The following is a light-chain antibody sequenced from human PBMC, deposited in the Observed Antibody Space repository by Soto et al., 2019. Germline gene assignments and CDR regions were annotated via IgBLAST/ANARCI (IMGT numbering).Light chain of an antibody. Sequence: EKVMTQSPATLSVSPGERATLSCRASQSVRSNLAWYQQKPGQAPRLLIYDASTRATGIPARFSGSGSGTEFTLTISSLQSEDFGVYYCQQYDNWPRTFGQGTKVDIK. CDR3: QQYDNWPRT. CDR2: DAS. J-gene: IGKJ1*01. V-gene: IGKV3-15*01. CDR1: QSVRSN.